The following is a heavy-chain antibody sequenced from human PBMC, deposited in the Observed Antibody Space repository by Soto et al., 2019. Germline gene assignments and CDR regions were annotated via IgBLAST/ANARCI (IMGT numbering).Heavy chain of an antibody. Sequence: PGGSLRLSCAASGFTFSNAWMNWVRQAPGKGLEWVGRIKSKTDGGTTDYAAPVKGRFTISRDDSKNTLYLQMNSLKTEDTAVYYCTTDRVDILTGYYSVVYYYYGMDVRGQGTTVTVSS. V-gene: IGHV3-15*07. CDR2: IKSKTDGGTT. CDR3: TTDRVDILTGYYSVVYYYYGMDV. J-gene: IGHJ6*02. D-gene: IGHD3-9*01. CDR1: GFTFSNAW.